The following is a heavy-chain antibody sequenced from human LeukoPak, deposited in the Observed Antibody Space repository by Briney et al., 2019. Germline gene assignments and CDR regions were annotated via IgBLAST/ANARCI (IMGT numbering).Heavy chain of an antibody. CDR3: AKGRVDHYGLFDF. J-gene: IGHJ4*02. D-gene: IGHD3-10*01. CDR1: GFTFSSYW. V-gene: IGHV3-7*03. Sequence: GGSLRLSCAASGFTFSSYWMSWVRQAPGKGLEWVANIKQDGSEKYYVDSVKGRFTISRDNSKNTLYLQMNSLRADDTAVYYCAKGRVDHYGLFDFWGQGTLVTVSS. CDR2: IKQDGSEK.